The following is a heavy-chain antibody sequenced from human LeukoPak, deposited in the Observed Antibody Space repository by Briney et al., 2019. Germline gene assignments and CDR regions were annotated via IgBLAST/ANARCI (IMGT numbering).Heavy chain of an antibody. J-gene: IGHJ1*01. CDR3: ARGSPIAAAGAAEYFQH. CDR2: IYYSGST. CDR1: GGSISSYY. V-gene: IGHV4-59*01. D-gene: IGHD6-13*01. Sequence: SETLSLTCTVSGGSISSYYWSWNRQPPGKGLEWLGYIYYSGSTNYNPSLKSRVTIPVDTSKTQSPLKLSSVTAADTAVYYCARGSPIAAAGAAEYFQHWAKDPLATVSP.